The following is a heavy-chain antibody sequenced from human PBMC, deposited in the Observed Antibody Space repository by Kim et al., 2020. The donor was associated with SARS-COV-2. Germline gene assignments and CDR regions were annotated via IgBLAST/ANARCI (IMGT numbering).Heavy chain of an antibody. CDR2: INSDGTTT. J-gene: IGHJ4*02. CDR1: GFTFSSTW. D-gene: IGHD3-16*01. V-gene: IGHV3-74*01. CDR3: ARPLYDYVWGTY. Sequence: GGSLRLSCAASGFTFSSTWMHWVRQAPGGGLVSVSRINSDGTTTNYADSVKGRFSISRDNAKNTLYLQMTSLRAEDTAIYYCARPLYDYVWGTYWGQGTL.